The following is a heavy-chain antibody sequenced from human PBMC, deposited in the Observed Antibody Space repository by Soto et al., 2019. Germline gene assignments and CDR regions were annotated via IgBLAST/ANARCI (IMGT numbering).Heavy chain of an antibody. D-gene: IGHD6-13*01. V-gene: IGHV4-34*01. CDR1: GGSFPGYY. J-gene: IGHJ5*02. CDR3: ARGGGYSSSPNWFDP. Sequence: SETLSLTCAVYGGSFPGYYWRWIRQPPGKGLNEIREIHHNGSTNYNPSLNSRVTISVDTAKNQCSRKLSSVTAADTAVYYCARGGGYSSSPNWFDPWGQGTLVTVSS. CDR2: IHHNGST.